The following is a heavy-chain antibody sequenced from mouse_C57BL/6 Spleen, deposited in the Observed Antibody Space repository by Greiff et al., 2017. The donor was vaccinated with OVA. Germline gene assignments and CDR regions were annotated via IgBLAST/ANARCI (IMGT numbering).Heavy chain of an antibody. Sequence: VQLQQSGPELVKPGASVKISCKASGYSFTGYYMHWVKQSPEKSLEWIGVINPNTGGTTYNQKFTAKATLTVDKSSSTAYMQLKSLTSEDAAVYYCERSRGYGYDSFDVWGKGTTVTVSS. CDR1: GYSFTGYY. CDR2: INPNTGGT. D-gene: IGHD2-2*01. CDR3: ERSRGYGYDSFDV. J-gene: IGHJ1*03. V-gene: IGHV1-42*01.